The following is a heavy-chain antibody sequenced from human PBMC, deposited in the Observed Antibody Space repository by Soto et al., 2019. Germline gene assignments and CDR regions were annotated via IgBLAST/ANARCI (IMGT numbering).Heavy chain of an antibody. CDR1: GYTFTSYA. D-gene: IGHD6-6*01. CDR3: ARDQVSYSSSFFSVPYYYYMDV. V-gene: IGHV1-3*01. CDR2: INAGNGNT. J-gene: IGHJ6*03. Sequence: GASVKVSCKASGYTFTSYAMHWVRQAPGQRLEWMGWINAGNGNTKYSQKFQGRVTITRDTSASTAYMELSSLRSEDTAVYYCARDQVSYSSSFFSVPYYYYMDVWGKGTAVTVSS.